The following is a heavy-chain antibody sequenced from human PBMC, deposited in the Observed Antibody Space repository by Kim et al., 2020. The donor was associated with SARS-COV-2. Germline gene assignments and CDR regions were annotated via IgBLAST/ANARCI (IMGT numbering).Heavy chain of an antibody. CDR3: AKNRYSGALYGPFDY. J-gene: IGHJ4*02. CDR1: RFPFSSYG. V-gene: IGHV3-30*18. D-gene: IGHD5-12*01. CDR2: LLFDGSNE. Sequence: GGSLRLSCAGSRFPFSSYGMHWVRQAPGKGLAWVALLLFDGSNEYYADSVKGRFTISRDNSKNTLFLQMNSLKPEDTAVYYCAKNRYSGALYGPFDYWGQGTLVTVSS.